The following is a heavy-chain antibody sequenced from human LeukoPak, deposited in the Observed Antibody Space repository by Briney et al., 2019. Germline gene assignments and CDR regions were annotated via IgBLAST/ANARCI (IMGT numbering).Heavy chain of an antibody. V-gene: IGHV3-48*01. J-gene: IGHJ4*01. Sequence: PGGSLRLSCAASGFTFSSYSMNWVRQAPGKGLEWISYIGISSGNTKYADSVKGRFTISGDKAKNSVYLQMNSLRVEDTAVYYCAIDTKYVFDNWGQGTLVTLSS. CDR1: GFTFSSYS. CDR3: AIDTKYVFDN. CDR2: IGISSGNT. D-gene: IGHD2-2*01.